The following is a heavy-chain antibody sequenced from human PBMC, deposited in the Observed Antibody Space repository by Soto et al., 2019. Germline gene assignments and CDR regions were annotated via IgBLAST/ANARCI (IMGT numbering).Heavy chain of an antibody. CDR3: ARDPKTSGGQHWAFNYLDS. J-gene: IGHJ4*02. CDR1: GFSFSISP. V-gene: IGHV3-30-3*01. Sequence: LRLSCAASGFSFSISPMHWVRQAPGKGPEWVALISYDGTNKFYADSVKGRFTISRDNSKSTPYLQVDSLRPEDAAVYYCARDPKTSGGQHWAFNYLDSWGQGPLVTVSS. D-gene: IGHD7-27*01. CDR2: ISYDGTNK.